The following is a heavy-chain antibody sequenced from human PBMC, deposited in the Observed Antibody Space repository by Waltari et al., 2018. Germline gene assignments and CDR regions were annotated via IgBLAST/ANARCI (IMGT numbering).Heavy chain of an antibody. CDR1: GGTFINSA. CDR2: IIPVFGTP. V-gene: IGHV1-69*01. Sequence: QVQLVQSGAEVKKPVSSVMVSCKASGGTFINSAISWVRQAPGQGLEWMGGIIPVFGTPHYAQKFQGRVTITADESMNTAYMELSSLRSEDTAVYYCARDHFVVVTAIDYYYGMDVWGQGTTVTVSS. D-gene: IGHD2-21*02. J-gene: IGHJ6*02. CDR3: ARDHFVVVTAIDYYYGMDV.